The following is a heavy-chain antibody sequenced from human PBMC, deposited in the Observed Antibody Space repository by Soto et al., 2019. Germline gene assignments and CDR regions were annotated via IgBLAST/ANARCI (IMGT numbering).Heavy chain of an antibody. J-gene: IGHJ3*02. V-gene: IGHV1-69*13. D-gene: IGHD2-21*02. Sequence: GASVKVSCKASGGTFSSYAISWVRQAPGQGLEWMGGIIPIFGTANYAQKFQGRVTITADESTSTAYMELSSLRSEDTAVYYCARGGHIVVVTAIRWAFDIWGQGTMVTVSS. CDR1: GGTFSSYA. CDR2: IIPIFGTA. CDR3: ARGGHIVVVTAIRWAFDI.